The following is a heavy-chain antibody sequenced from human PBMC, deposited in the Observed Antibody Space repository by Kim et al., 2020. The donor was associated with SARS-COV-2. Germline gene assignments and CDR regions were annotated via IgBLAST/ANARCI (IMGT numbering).Heavy chain of an antibody. CDR2: INPNSGGT. V-gene: IGHV1-2*06. CDR3: ARGGEEDCSSTSCYLGPYYDFWSGSYYYYGMDV. CDR1: GYTFTGYY. D-gene: IGHD2-2*01. Sequence: ASVKVSCKASGYTFTGYYMHWVRQAPGQGLEWMGRINPNSGGTNYAQKFQGRVTMTRDTSISTAYMELSRLRSDDTAVYYCARGGEEDCSSTSCYLGPYYDFWSGSYYYYGMDVWGQGTTVTVSS. J-gene: IGHJ6*02.